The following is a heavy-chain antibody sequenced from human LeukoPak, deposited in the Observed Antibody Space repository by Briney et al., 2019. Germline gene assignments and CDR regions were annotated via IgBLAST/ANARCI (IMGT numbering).Heavy chain of an antibody. D-gene: IGHD3-9*01. Sequence: GGSLRLSCAASGFSFSSYEMNWVREAPGKGLEWVSFISSSGRTIYYADSVKGRSTISRDNAKNSLYLQVNGLRVEDTAVYYCARGSDSLTGYYNRNWFDPWGQGTLVTVSS. CDR3: ARGSDSLTGYYNRNWFDP. CDR2: ISSSGRTI. V-gene: IGHV3-48*03. CDR1: GFSFSSYE. J-gene: IGHJ5*02.